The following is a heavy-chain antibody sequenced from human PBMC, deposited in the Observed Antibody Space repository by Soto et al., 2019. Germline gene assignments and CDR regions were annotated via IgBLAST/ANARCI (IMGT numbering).Heavy chain of an antibody. CDR2: IFYSGST. J-gene: IGHJ4*02. Sequence: SETLSLTCTVSGCSVSSGSYYWSWIRQPPGKGLEWIGSIFYSGSTKYNPSLRSRSTISLDMSKNQFSLKVSSVTAADTAVYYCAKDPKYCSAGTCYSLGFDYWGQGTLVTVSS. CDR3: AKDPKYCSAGTCYSLGFDY. D-gene: IGHD2-15*01. V-gene: IGHV4-61*01. CDR1: GCSVSSGSYY.